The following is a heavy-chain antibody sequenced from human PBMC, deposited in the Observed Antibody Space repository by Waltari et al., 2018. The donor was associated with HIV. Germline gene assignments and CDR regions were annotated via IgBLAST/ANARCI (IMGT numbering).Heavy chain of an antibody. CDR1: GGSINSTDYY. D-gene: IGHD4-4*01. V-gene: IGHV4-39*01. Sequence: QLQLQEAGPGLVKPSETLSLTCTVSGGSINSTDYYWGCFRQPPGKGLQWIGSLYYSGKTFYNPSLEGRVTISVDTPKSQFSLKVDSVTVTDTAVYYCASSWVRSNKYPPGIFDFWGQGALITVSS. CDR3: ASSWVRSNKYPPGIFDF. CDR2: LYYSGKT. J-gene: IGHJ4*02.